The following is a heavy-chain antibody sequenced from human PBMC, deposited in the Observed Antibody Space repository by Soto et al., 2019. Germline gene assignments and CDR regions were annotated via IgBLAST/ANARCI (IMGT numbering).Heavy chain of an antibody. Sequence: GGSLRLSCAASGFTFSSYAMHWVRQAPGKGLEWVAVISYDGSNKYYADSVKGRFTISRDNSKNTLYLQMNSLRAEDTAVYYCARDGSRAPGGWFDPWGQGTLVTVYS. CDR3: ARDGSRAPGGWFDP. CDR2: ISYDGSNK. D-gene: IGHD3-16*01. CDR1: GFTFSSYA. V-gene: IGHV3-30-3*01. J-gene: IGHJ5*02.